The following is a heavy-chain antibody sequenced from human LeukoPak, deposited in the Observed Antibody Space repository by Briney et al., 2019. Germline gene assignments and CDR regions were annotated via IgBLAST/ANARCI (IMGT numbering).Heavy chain of an antibody. D-gene: IGHD3-22*01. CDR3: TTEGIDYYDSSGYHFDY. V-gene: IGHV3-15*01. J-gene: IGHJ4*02. Sequence: GGSLRLSCAASGFTFSNAWMSWVRQAPGKGLEWVGRIKSKTDGGTTDYAAPVKGRFTIPRDDSKNTLYLQMNSLKTEDTAVYYCTTEGIDYYDSSGYHFDYWGQGTLVTVSS. CDR1: GFTFSNAW. CDR2: IKSKTDGGTT.